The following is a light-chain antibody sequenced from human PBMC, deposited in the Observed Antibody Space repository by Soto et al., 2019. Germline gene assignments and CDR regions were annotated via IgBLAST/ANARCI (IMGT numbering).Light chain of an antibody. V-gene: IGKV3-15*01. CDR3: QQYSDGLT. J-gene: IGKJ1*01. CDR2: GAS. CDR1: QTLNIN. Sequence: EIVMTQSPDTLSVSPGERATLSCRASQTLNINLAWYQQKPGQAPRLLIYGASTRATGFPARFSGSWSGTVFTHTITILQPEDSADYYCQQYSDGLTFGQGTKVEVK.